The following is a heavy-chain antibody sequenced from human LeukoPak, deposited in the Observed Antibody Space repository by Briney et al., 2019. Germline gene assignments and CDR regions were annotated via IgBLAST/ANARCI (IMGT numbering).Heavy chain of an antibody. D-gene: IGHD3-10*01. CDR2: INTNTGNP. CDR1: GYTFTSYA. J-gene: IGHJ6*02. Sequence: ASVKVSCKASGYTFTSYAMNWVRQAPGQGLEWMGWINTNTGNPTYAQDFTGRFVFSLDTSVSTAYLQINSLKAEDTAVYYCARKSSGSYPLYGMDVWGQGTTVTVSS. V-gene: IGHV7-4-1*02. CDR3: ARKSSGSYPLYGMDV.